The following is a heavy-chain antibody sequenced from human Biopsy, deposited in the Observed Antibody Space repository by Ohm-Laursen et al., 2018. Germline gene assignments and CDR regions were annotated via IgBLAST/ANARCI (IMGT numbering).Heavy chain of an antibody. CDR2: ITSSSGYI. Sequence: SLRLSCAASGFTFSRYTMNWVRQAPEKGLEWVSSITSSSGYIYYADSMKGRFTISRDNAKNSLYLQMNSLRADDTAVYYCAREIGYGDSDYYYFGMDAWGQGTTVTVSS. D-gene: IGHD4-17*01. CDR3: AREIGYGDSDYYYFGMDA. CDR1: GFTFSRYT. J-gene: IGHJ6*02. V-gene: IGHV3-21*01.